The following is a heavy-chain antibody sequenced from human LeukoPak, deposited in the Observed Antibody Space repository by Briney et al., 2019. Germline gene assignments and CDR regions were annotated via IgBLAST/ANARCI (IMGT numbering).Heavy chain of an antibody. CDR3: ARDRVDTAMIYFDY. CDR2: IYYTGST. J-gene: IGHJ4*02. D-gene: IGHD5-18*01. Sequence: SETLSLTCTVSGASINSNDYYWGWVRQPPGKGLEWIATIYYTGSTYYNPSLKSRLAISLDTSKNQFSLKLSSVTAADTAVYYCARDRVDTAMIYFDYWGQGALVTVSS. CDR1: GASINSNDYY. V-gene: IGHV4-39*07.